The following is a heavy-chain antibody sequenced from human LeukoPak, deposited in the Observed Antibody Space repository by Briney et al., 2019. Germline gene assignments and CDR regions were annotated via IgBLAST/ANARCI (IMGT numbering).Heavy chain of an antibody. Sequence: GGSLRLSCAASGFTFSSYWMSWVRQAPGKGLEWVANIKQDGSEKYYVDSVKGRFTISRDNAKNSLYLQMNSLRAEDTAVYYCAREVGDSSDNYYYYMDVWGKGTTVTISS. D-gene: IGHD3-22*01. CDR1: GFTFSSYW. J-gene: IGHJ6*03. CDR3: AREVGDSSDNYYYYMDV. CDR2: IKQDGSEK. V-gene: IGHV3-7*01.